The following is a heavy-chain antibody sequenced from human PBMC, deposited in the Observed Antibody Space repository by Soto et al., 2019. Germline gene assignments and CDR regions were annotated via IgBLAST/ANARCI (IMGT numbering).Heavy chain of an antibody. V-gene: IGHV1-69*01. CDR2: IIPISGTA. D-gene: IGHD2-2*01. CDR1: GGTFSSYA. CDR3: ARSQGSSTSLEIYYYYYYGMDV. J-gene: IGHJ6*02. Sequence: QVQLVQSGAEVKKPGSSVKVSCKASGGTFSSYAISWVRQAPGQELEWMGGIIPISGTANYAQKFQGRVTITADESTSTAYMELSSLRFEDTAVYYCARSQGSSTSLEIYYYYYYGMDVWGQGTTVTVSS.